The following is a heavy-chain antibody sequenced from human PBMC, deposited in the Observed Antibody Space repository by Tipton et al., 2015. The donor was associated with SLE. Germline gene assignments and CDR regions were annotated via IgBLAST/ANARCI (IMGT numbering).Heavy chain of an antibody. CDR2: VYHNGYT. CDR1: GDSISNVNYY. J-gene: IGHJ2*01. D-gene: IGHD6-13*01. V-gene: IGHV4-31*03. Sequence: TLSLTCTVSGDSISNVNYYWNWIGQHPGKGLEGIGYVYHNGYTYYTASLKSRLTISINASKNQFSLKLSSVTAADTAVYYCARGESAAAPEYFDLWGRGTLVNVSS. CDR3: ARGESAAAPEYFDL.